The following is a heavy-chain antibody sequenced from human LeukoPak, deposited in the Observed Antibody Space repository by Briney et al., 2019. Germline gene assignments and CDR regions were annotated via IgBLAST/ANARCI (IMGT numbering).Heavy chain of an antibody. V-gene: IGHV1-46*01. Sequence: ASVKVSCKASGYTFTSYYMHWVRQAPGQGLEWMGIINPSGGSTSYAQKFEGRVTMTRDTSTSTGYMELSSLRSEDTAVYYCARGQDYYDSSGYPKSPYYFDYWGQGTLVTVSS. CDR1: GYTFTSYY. D-gene: IGHD3-22*01. CDR2: INPSGGST. CDR3: ARGQDYYDSSGYPKSPYYFDY. J-gene: IGHJ4*02.